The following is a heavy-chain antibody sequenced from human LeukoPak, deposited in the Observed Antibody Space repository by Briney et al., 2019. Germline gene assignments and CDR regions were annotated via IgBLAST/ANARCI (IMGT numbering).Heavy chain of an antibody. V-gene: IGHV3-23*01. J-gene: IGHJ4*02. CDR3: ARDGWPGSSYYRPFDY. CDR1: GFTFSSYA. D-gene: IGHD6-13*01. CDR2: ISGSGGST. Sequence: GGSLRLSCAASGFTFSSYAMSWVRQAPGKGLEWVSAISGSGGSTYYADSVRGRFTTSRDDAKNSLYLQMNNLRADDTAVYYCARDGWPGSSYYRPFDYWGQGTLVTVSS.